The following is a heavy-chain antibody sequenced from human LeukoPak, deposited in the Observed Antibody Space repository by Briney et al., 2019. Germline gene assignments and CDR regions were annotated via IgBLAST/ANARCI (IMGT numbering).Heavy chain of an antibody. CDR2: ISWNSGSI. Sequence: GGSLRLSCAASGFTFDDYAMHWVRQAPGKGLEWASSISWNSGSIGYADSVKGRFTISRDNAKNSLYLQMNSLRAEDTALYYCAKGIVGATTYYFDYCGQGTLVTVSS. CDR3: AKGIVGATTYYFDY. J-gene: IGHJ4*02. CDR1: GFTFDDYA. D-gene: IGHD1-26*01. V-gene: IGHV3-9*01.